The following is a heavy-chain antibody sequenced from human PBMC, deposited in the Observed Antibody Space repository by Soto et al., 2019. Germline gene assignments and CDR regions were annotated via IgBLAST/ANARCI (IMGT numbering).Heavy chain of an antibody. CDR2: IYYSGST. D-gene: IGHD6-13*01. CDR1: GGSISSSSYY. Sequence: SETLSLTCTVSGGSISSSSYYWGWIRQPPGKGLEWIGSIYYSGSTYYNPSLKSRVTISVDTSKNQFSLKLSSVTAADTAVYYCANGIAAAGADYWGQGTLVTVSS. V-gene: IGHV4-39*01. J-gene: IGHJ4*02. CDR3: ANGIAAAGADY.